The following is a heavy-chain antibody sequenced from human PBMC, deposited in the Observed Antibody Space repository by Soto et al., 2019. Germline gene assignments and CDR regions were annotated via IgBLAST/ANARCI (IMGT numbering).Heavy chain of an antibody. J-gene: IGHJ4*02. CDR3: ARGGHVVVVTAALDY. Sequence: QVQLMQSGAEVKKPGASVKVSCKASGDTFTDYYIHWVRQAPGQGLEWMGTVNPSGGHTTYAQHFLGRVTMTRDTSTSTLYMELTRLTSDDTGIYYCARGGHVVVVTAALDYWGQGTLVTVSS. CDR1: GDTFTDYY. V-gene: IGHV1-46*01. D-gene: IGHD2-21*02. CDR2: VNPSGGHT.